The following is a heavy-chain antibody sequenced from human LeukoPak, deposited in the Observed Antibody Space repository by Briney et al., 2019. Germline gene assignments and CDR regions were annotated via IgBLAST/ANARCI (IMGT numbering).Heavy chain of an antibody. CDR3: ASCSGGSCYSFDY. CDR2: ISSNGGST. V-gene: IGHV3-64*01. J-gene: IGHJ4*02. CDR1: GFTFSSYA. D-gene: IGHD2-15*01. Sequence: GGSLRLSCAASGFTFSSYAMHWVRQAPGKGLEYVSAISSNGGSTYYANSVKGRFTISRDNSKNTLYLQMGSLRAEDMAVYYCASCSGGSCYSFDYWGQGTMVTVSS.